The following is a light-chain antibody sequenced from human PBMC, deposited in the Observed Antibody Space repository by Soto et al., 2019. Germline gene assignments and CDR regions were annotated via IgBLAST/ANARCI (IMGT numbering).Light chain of an antibody. V-gene: IGKV3-20*01. Sequence: EIVLTQSPDTLSLSPGERATLSCRASQSVSSSYLAWYQQKVGQAPRLLIYGASSRATGILDRFSGSGSETDFTLTISRLEPEDFAVYYCQQYGSSPPLTFGGGTKVEIK. CDR3: QQYGSSPPLT. CDR1: QSVSSSY. J-gene: IGKJ4*01. CDR2: GAS.